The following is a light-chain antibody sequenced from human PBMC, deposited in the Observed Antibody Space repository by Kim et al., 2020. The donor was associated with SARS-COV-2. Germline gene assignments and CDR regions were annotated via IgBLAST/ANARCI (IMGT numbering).Light chain of an antibody. V-gene: IGKV1-12*01. CDR1: QDISDS. J-gene: IGKJ4*01. CDR2: AAS. CDR3: QQARSFPRT. Sequence: DIQMTQSPSFVSASVGDRVTITCRASQDISDSLGWYQQKAGKAPKLLVYAASTLQGGVPSRFAGSGSGTDFALTISSLQFEDVGTYYCQQARSFPRTLGGGTKLEI.